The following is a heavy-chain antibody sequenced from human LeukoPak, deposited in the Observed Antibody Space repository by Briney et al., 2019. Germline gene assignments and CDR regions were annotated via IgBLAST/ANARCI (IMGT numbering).Heavy chain of an antibody. Sequence: GGSLRLSCAASGFTFSSYGMHWVRQAPGMGLVWVSRINSEGRTTDYADSVEGRFTISRDNAKNTLYLQMNSLRVEDTAMYYCAIGYCTTTTCDGVGYWGQGTLVTVSS. D-gene: IGHD2-2*01. CDR1: GFTFSSYG. J-gene: IGHJ4*02. CDR2: INSEGRTT. CDR3: AIGYCTTTTCDGVGY. V-gene: IGHV3-74*01.